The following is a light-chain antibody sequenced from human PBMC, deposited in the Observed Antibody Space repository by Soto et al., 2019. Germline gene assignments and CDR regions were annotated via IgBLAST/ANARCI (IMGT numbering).Light chain of an antibody. CDR2: GAS. J-gene: IGKJ5*01. CDR3: QQYSSFPIT. Sequence: IALTQSPGTLSLSPCERATLSGTPSQSVGNNYLAWYQQKPGQAPRLLIYGASNRATGIPDRFSGSGSGTDFTLTISRLEPEDCAVYYCQQYSSFPITFGQGTRLEI. CDR1: QSVGNNY. V-gene: IGKV3-20*01.